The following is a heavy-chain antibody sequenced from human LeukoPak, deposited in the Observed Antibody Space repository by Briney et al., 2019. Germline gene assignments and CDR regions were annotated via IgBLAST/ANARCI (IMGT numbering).Heavy chain of an antibody. CDR2: IIPILGIA. CDR1: GGTFSSYA. D-gene: IGHD5-12*01. V-gene: IGHV1-69*04. J-gene: IGHJ4*02. Sequence: ASVKASCKASGGTFSSYAISWVRQAPGQGLEWVGRIIPILGIANYAQKFQGRVTITADKSTSTAYMELSSLRSEDTAVYYCARDPPLVATKGMAGTTFDYWGQGTLVTVSS. CDR3: ARDPPLVATKGMAGTTFDY.